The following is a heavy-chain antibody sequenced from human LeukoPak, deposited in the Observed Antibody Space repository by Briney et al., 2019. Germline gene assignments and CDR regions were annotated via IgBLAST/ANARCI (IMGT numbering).Heavy chain of an antibody. V-gene: IGHV3-66*01. D-gene: IGHD2-15*01. CDR3: ARGRAGSGADFDY. CDR2: IYSGGST. Sequence: SGGSLRLSCAASGFTFSSYAMNWVRQAPGKGLEWVSIIYSGGSTYYADSVKGRFTISRDNSKNTLYLQMNSLRAEDTAVYYCARGRAGSGADFDYWGQGTLVTVSS. J-gene: IGHJ4*02. CDR1: GFTFSSYA.